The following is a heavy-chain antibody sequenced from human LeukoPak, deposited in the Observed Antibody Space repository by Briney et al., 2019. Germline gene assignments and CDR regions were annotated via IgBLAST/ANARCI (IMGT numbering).Heavy chain of an antibody. CDR1: GFTFSRYN. CDR3: ARGYDYVWGSYRSDAFDI. CDR2: ISKSRNYI. Sequence: GGSLRLSCAASGFTFSRYNMNWVRQAPGQGLEWVACISKSRNYIYYADSVKGRFTISRDNAKNSLYLQMNSLRAEDTAVYYCARGYDYVWGSYRSDAFDIWGQGTMVTVSS. D-gene: IGHD3-16*02. J-gene: IGHJ3*02. V-gene: IGHV3-21*01.